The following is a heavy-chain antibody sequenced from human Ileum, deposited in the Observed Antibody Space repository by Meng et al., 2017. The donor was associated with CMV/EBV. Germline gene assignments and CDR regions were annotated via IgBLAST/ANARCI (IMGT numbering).Heavy chain of an antibody. J-gene: IGHJ6*02. CDR3: ASRDYYDYPLDF. V-gene: IGHV3-48*03. CDR1: GFIFSNYE. CDR2: VASTGSTT. Sequence: GGSLRLSCAASGFIFSNYEMNWVRQPPGKGLEWVSYVASTGSTTYYAQSVRGRFTISKDNARNSMYLLMSSLRAADTSVYYCASRDYYDYPLDFWGQGTTVTVSS. D-gene: IGHD5-24*01.